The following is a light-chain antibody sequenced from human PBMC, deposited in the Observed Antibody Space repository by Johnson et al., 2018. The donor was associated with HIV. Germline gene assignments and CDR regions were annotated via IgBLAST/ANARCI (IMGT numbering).Light chain of an antibody. Sequence: QSVLTQPPSVSAAPGQTVTISCSGSSSTIGNNYVSWYQVLPGTAPKLLIYKNNKRPSGIPDRFSGPKSGTSATLGITGLQTGDEADYYCGTWDTSLSTGGAFGTGTKVTVL. CDR1: SSTIGNNY. J-gene: IGLJ1*01. CDR2: KNN. CDR3: GTWDTSLSTGGA. V-gene: IGLV1-51*02.